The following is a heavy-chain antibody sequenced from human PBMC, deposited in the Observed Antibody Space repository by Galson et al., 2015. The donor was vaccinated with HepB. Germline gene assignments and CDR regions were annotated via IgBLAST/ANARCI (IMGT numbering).Heavy chain of an antibody. CDR2: IIPILGIA. J-gene: IGHJ3*02. D-gene: IGHD1-26*01. CDR3: ARGLGGSYLPAPTLDI. CDR1: GGTFSSYD. V-gene: IGHV1-69*04. Sequence: SVKVSCKASGGTFSSYDISWVRQAPGQGLEWMGRIIPILGIANYAQKFQGRVTITADKSTSTAYMELSSLRSEDTAVYYCARGLGGSYLPAPTLDIWGQRTIFTVSS.